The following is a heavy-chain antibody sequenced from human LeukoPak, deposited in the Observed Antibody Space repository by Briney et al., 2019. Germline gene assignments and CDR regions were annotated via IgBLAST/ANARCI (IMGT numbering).Heavy chain of an antibody. V-gene: IGHV3-23*01. CDR1: GFTFSSYA. D-gene: IGHD3-10*01. CDR3: AKDSPLLWFGELLSQTFDY. J-gene: IGHJ4*02. Sequence: SGGSLRLSCVASGFTFSSYAMSWVRQAPGKGLGWVSAISGSGGSTYYADSVKGRFTISRDNSKNTLYLQMNSLRAEDTAVYYCAKDSPLLWFGELLSQTFDYWGQGTLVTVSS. CDR2: ISGSGGST.